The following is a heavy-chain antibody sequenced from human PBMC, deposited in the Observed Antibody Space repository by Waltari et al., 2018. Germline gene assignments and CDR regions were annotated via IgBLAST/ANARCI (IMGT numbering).Heavy chain of an antibody. CDR1: GYKFTDYN. CDR3: ARDAPTYYDGINV. V-gene: IGHV1-2*02. Sequence: QVQLVQSGAEVKKPGTSVKVSCKASGYKFTDYNIHWVRQVPGQGLQWMGATKPHSCSTKYAQWFQAILTVTRDTSISTAFMELNSLTSDDSAVYYCARDAPTYYDGINVWGQGTTVAVSS. D-gene: IGHD2-21*01. CDR2: TKPHSCST. J-gene: IGHJ6*02.